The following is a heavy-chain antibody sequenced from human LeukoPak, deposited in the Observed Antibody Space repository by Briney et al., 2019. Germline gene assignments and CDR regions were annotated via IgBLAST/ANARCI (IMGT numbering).Heavy chain of an antibody. Sequence: SEPLSLTCTVSGGSISSYYWSWIRQPPGKGLEWIGYIYYSGSTNYNPSLKSRVTISVDTSKNQFSLKLSSVTAADTAVYYCARVNYYDSSARFDPWGQGTLVTVSS. CDR1: GGSISSYY. CDR2: IYYSGST. CDR3: ARVNYYDSSARFDP. V-gene: IGHV4-59*01. J-gene: IGHJ5*02. D-gene: IGHD3-22*01.